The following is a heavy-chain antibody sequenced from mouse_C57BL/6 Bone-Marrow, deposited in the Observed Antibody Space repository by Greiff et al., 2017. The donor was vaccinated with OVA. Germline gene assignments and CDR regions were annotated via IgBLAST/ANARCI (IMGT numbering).Heavy chain of an antibody. Sequence: EVQGVESGGGLVKPGGSLKLSCAASGFTFSSYAMSWVRQTPEKRLEWVATISDGGSYTYYPDNVKGRFTISRDNSNNTLYLQMSHLKSEDTAMYYCARNYRDYWGQGTTLTVST. CDR1: GFTFSSYA. CDR2: ISDGGSYT. CDR3: ARNYRDY. J-gene: IGHJ2*01. V-gene: IGHV5-4*01.